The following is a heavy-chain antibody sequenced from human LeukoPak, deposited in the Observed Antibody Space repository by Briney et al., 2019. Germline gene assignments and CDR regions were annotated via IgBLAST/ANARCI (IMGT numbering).Heavy chain of an antibody. Sequence: PGGSLRLSCAASGFTFSSYAMHWVRQAPGKGLEYVSAISSNGGSTYYANSVKGKFTISRDNSKNTLYLQMGSLRAEDMAVYYCARGGYYDSSGSSAYWGQGTLVTVPS. CDR3: ARGGYYDSSGSSAY. CDR2: ISSNGGST. J-gene: IGHJ4*02. D-gene: IGHD3-22*01. CDR1: GFTFSSYA. V-gene: IGHV3-64*01.